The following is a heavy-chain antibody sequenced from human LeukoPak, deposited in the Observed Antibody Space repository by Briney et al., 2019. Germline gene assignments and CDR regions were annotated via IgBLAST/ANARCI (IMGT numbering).Heavy chain of an antibody. CDR2: INWNGGST. D-gene: IGHD4-23*01. J-gene: IGHJ6*03. Sequence: GGSLRLSCAASGFTFDDYGMSWVRQTPGKGLEWVSAINWNGGSTDYADSVKGRFTISRDNAKKSLYLQMNSLRAEDTALYYCARDGDTVLTRGYYYYMDVWGKGTAVTVSS. CDR1: GFTFDDYG. V-gene: IGHV3-20*04. CDR3: ARDGDTVLTRGYYYYMDV.